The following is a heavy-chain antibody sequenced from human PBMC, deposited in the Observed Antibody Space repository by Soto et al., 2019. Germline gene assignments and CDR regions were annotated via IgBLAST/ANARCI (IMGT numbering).Heavy chain of an antibody. D-gene: IGHD1-26*01. CDR2: IYSGGST. CDR3: AGRVGATNYGMDV. V-gene: IGHV3-53*01. Sequence: EVQLVESGGGLIQPGGSLRLSCAASEFTVSSNYMHWVRQAPGKGLECVSTIYSGGSTYYADYVKGRCTTSRYNSKNTLYLQMNSLRAEDTAFYYCAGRVGATNYGMDVWGQGTKVTVSS. CDR1: EFTVSSNY. J-gene: IGHJ6*02.